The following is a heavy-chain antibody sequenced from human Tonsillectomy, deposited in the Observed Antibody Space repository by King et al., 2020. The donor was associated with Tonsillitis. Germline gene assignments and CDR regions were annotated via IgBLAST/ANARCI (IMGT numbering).Heavy chain of an antibody. J-gene: IGHJ4*02. Sequence: QLVQSGGGLVQPGGSLSLSCAASGFTFSTYSMNWVRQAPGKGLEWIAFISTSGSSVNYAYSVRGRFTISRDNAKKFLYLQMDSLRAEDTAVYYCARVSAAATEDYWGQGALVIVSS. CDR1: GFTFSTYS. D-gene: IGHD6-25*01. V-gene: IGHV3-48*04. CDR3: ARVSAAATEDY. CDR2: ISTSGSSV.